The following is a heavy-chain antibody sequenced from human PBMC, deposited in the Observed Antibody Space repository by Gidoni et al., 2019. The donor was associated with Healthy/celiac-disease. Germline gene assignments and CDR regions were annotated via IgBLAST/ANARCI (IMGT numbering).Heavy chain of an antibody. D-gene: IGHD3-10*01. CDR1: GYTFTNYE. V-gene: IGHV1-8*01. CDR2: TNPNSGNT. J-gene: IGHJ4*02. CDR3: ARGYGVPTDFDF. Sequence: VLLVQTGAEVKKPGASVKVSCKDPGYTFTNYEINWVRQATGQGLEWMGWTNPNSGNTGYAQKFQDRVTMTRNISIRTAFMELSSLRSEDTAVYYCARGYGVPTDFDFWGQGTLVTVSS.